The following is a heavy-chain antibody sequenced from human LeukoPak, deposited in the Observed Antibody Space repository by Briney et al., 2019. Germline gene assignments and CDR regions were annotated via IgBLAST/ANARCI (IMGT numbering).Heavy chain of an antibody. J-gene: IGHJ4*02. V-gene: IGHV3-74*01. CDR3: ARCRGYHFDY. D-gene: IGHD3-22*01. Sequence: PGGSLRLSCAASGFTFSSYWMHWVRQAPGKGLVWVSRINSDGTSASYADSMKGRFTISRDNAKNTLYLQMTSLRTEDTAVYYCARCRGYHFDYWGQGTLVTVSS. CDR1: GFTFSSYW. CDR2: INSDGTSA.